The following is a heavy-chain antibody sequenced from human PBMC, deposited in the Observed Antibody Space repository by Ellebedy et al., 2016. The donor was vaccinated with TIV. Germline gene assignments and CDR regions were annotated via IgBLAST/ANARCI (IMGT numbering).Heavy chain of an antibody. V-gene: IGHV3-74*01. CDR2: VSSDGRST. CDR3: ARVRGPYDFWSGYSSELYFDY. J-gene: IGHJ4*02. CDR1: GFTFSKHW. D-gene: IGHD3-3*01. Sequence: GESLKISCAASGFTFSKHWMHWVRQAPGKGLVWVSRVSSDGRSTGYADSVKGRFTISRDNAKNTLYLQMNSLRAEDTAVYFCARVRGPYDFWSGYSSELYFDYWGQGALVTVSS.